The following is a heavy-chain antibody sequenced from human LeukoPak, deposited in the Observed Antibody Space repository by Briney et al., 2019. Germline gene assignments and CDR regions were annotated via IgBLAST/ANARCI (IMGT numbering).Heavy chain of an antibody. V-gene: IGHV3-23*01. D-gene: IGHD6-25*01. J-gene: IGHJ4*02. CDR1: GFTFSSYA. CDR3: ANGRGVSSAPFDY. CDR2: ISGSGGST. Sequence: PGGSLRLSCAASGFTFSSYAMSWVRQAPGKGLEWVSTISGSGGSTYYADPVKGRFTISRDNSKNTLYLQMNSLRAEDTAVYYCANGRGVSSAPFDYWGQGTLVTVSS.